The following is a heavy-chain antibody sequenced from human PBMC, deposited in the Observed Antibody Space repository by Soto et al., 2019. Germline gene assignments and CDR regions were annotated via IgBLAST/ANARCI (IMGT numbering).Heavy chain of an antibody. CDR1: GGSVRSSTYY. J-gene: IGHJ4*02. D-gene: IGHD6-13*01. Sequence: PSETLSLTCTVSGGSVRSSTYYWGWIRQAPGKGLEWIASIYYSGRTHNNPALKSRVTMSVDTYTNQFSLKMNAVTAADTAVYYCPRNEGGAAADRPLDYWGQGTLVTVSS. V-gene: IGHV4-39*01. CDR2: IYYSGRT. CDR3: PRNEGGAAADRPLDY.